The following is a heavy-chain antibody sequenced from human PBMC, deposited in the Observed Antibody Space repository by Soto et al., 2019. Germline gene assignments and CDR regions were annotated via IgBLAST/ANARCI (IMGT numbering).Heavy chain of an antibody. Sequence: ASVKVSCKASGYTFTSYAMHWVRQAPGHRLEWMGWINAGNGNTKYSQKFQGRLTITRDTLASTAYMEQSSLRSEDTDVYYCARNEPSLVVVPAASSYYYYYGMDVWGQGTTVTVSS. CDR2: INAGNGNT. D-gene: IGHD2-2*01. CDR3: ARNEPSLVVVPAASSYYYYYGMDV. J-gene: IGHJ6*02. V-gene: IGHV1-3*01. CDR1: GYTFTSYA.